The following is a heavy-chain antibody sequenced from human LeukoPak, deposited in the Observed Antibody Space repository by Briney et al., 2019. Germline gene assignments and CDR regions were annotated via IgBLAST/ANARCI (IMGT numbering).Heavy chain of an antibody. CDR2: ISAYNGNT. Sequence: ASVKVSCKASGYTFTSHGISWVRQAPGQGLEWMGWISAYNGNTNYAQKLQGRVTMTTDTSTSTAYMELRSLRSDDTAVYYCARDIVVVPAAISLDYWGQGTLVTVSS. D-gene: IGHD2-2*02. J-gene: IGHJ4*02. CDR3: ARDIVVVPAAISLDY. CDR1: GYTFTSHG. V-gene: IGHV1-18*01.